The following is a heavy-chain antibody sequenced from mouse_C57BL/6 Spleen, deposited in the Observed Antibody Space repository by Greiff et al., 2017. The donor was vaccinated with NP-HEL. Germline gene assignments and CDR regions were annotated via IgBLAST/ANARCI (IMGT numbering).Heavy chain of an antibody. D-gene: IGHD1-1*01. CDR1: GYAFSSYW. CDR3: ARDDVGSSYAMDD. J-gene: IGHJ4*01. CDR2: IYPGAGDT. V-gene: IGHV1-80*01. Sequence: QVQLQQSGAELVKPGASVKISCKASGYAFSSYWMTWVKQRPGKGLEWIGQIYPGAGDTNYNGKFKGKATLTADKSSSTAYMQLSSLTSEDYSVDICARDDVGSSYAMDDWGQGTSVTVSS.